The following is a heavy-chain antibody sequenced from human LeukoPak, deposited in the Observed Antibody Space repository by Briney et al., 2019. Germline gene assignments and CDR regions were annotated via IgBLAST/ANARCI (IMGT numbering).Heavy chain of an antibody. CDR3: ARDLGGPGGAFDI. CDR1: GGTFTSSA. Sequence: SVKVSCKASGGTFTSSAFSWVRQAPGQGLEWMGGIIPIFGTANYAQKFQGRVTITADESTSTAYMELSSLRSEDTAVYYCARDLGGPGGAFDIWGQGTMVTVSS. CDR2: IIPIFGTA. D-gene: IGHD3-10*01. V-gene: IGHV1-69*01. J-gene: IGHJ3*02.